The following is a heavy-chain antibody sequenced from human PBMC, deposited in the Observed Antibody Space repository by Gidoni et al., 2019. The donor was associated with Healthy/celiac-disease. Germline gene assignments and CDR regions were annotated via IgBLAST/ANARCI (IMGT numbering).Heavy chain of an antibody. CDR1: DFTFRSYG. Sequence: QVQLVETGGGVAHPGRSLILPCAASDFTFRSYGMHWVRQAPGKGLGWVSVISYDGSNKYYADSVKGRFTISRDNSKNTLYLQMNSLRAEDTAVYYCAKDSRDYDFWSGYSMDYWGQGTLVTVSS. V-gene: IGHV3-30*18. CDR2: ISYDGSNK. D-gene: IGHD3-3*01. J-gene: IGHJ4*02. CDR3: AKDSRDYDFWSGYSMDY.